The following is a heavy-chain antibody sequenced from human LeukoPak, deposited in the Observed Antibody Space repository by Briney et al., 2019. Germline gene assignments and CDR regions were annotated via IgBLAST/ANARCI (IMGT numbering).Heavy chain of an antibody. V-gene: IGHV3-48*01. CDR3: ARMSGSRLPGN. CDR1: RFSFSNHS. CDR2: ISNSGSAK. D-gene: IGHD3-3*01. J-gene: IGHJ4*02. Sequence: GGSLKLSCAASRFSFSNHSMNWVRQAPGKGLEWVSYISNSGSAKYYAASVKGRFTISRDNGKNSLYLQMNSLRAEGTAVYYCARMSGSRLPGNWGQGTLVTVSS.